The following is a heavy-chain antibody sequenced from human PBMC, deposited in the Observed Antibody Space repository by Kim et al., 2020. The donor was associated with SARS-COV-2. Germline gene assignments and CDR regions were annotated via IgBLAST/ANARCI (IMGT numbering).Heavy chain of an antibody. Sequence: GGSLRLSCAASGFTFSSYGMHWVRQAPGKGLEWVAVIWNDGSNKYYADSVKGRFTISRDNSKNTLYLQMNSLRAEDTAVYYCARNDYGDFYFDYWGQGTLVTVSS. CDR3: ARNDYGDFYFDY. CDR2: IWNDGSNK. V-gene: IGHV3-33*01. D-gene: IGHD4-17*01. J-gene: IGHJ4*02. CDR1: GFTFSSYG.